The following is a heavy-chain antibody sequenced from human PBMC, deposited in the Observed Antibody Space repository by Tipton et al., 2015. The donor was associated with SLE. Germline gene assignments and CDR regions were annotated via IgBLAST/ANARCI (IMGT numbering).Heavy chain of an antibody. CDR3: AREKSGHGYFDS. V-gene: IGHV4-31*03. CDR2: IYYSGST. J-gene: IGHJ4*02. CDR1: GGSISTVSNY. Sequence: TLSLTCTVSGGSISTVSNYWSWIRQHPGKGLEWIGYIYYSGSTFYNPSLQSRTVIGIDTSKNQFSLRLISVTAADTAVYYCAREKSGHGYFDSWGQGSLVTVSS. D-gene: IGHD5-12*01.